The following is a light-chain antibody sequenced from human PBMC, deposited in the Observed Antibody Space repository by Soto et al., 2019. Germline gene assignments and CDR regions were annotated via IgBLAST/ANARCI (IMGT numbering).Light chain of an antibody. J-gene: IGKJ1*01. CDR3: QQCYMGWT. CDR1: QSISSW. Sequence: DIQMTQSPSTLSASVGDRVTITCRASQSISSWLAWYQQKPGKAPKLLIYKASSLESGVPSRFSGSGSGTEFTFSNTSLQPEDFGTYYCQQCYMGWTFGQGTKVDIK. CDR2: KAS. V-gene: IGKV1-5*03.